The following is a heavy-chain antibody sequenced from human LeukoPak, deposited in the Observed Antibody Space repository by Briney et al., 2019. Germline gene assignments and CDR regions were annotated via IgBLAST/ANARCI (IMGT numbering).Heavy chain of an antibody. CDR2: IYTSGAT. D-gene: IGHD1-26*01. CDR1: SGSINSYY. V-gene: IGHV4-4*07. Sequence: SETLSLTCTVSSGSINSYYWGWVRQPPGKGLEWIGRIYTSGATQYNAALKSRVTMSIDTSTKHLLPNLTSMTAADTAVYYCGRQGYTASYYFLDYWTQGTLVAVS. CDR3: GRQGYTASYYFLDY. J-gene: IGHJ4*02.